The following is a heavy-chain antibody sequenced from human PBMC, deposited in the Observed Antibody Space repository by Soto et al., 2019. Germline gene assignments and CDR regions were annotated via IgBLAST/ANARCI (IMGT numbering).Heavy chain of an antibody. J-gene: IGHJ5*02. D-gene: IGHD3-22*01. V-gene: IGHV3-11*01. CDR1: GFTFGDYY. CDR3: ASTKYYYDSSGTRQWFDP. Sequence: GGSLRLSCAASGFTFGDYYMSWIRQAPGKGLEWVSYISSSGSTIYYADSVKGRFTISRDNAKNSLYLQMNSLRAEDTAVYYCASTKYYYDSSGTRQWFDPWGQGTLVTVSS. CDR2: ISSSGSTI.